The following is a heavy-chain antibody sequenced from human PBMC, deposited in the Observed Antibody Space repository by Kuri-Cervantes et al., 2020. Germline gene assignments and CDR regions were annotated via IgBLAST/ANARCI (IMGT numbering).Heavy chain of an antibody. J-gene: IGHJ4*02. Sequence: ASVKVSCKASGYTFTSYGISWVRQAPGQGLEWMGWISAYNGDTNYAQKLQGRVTMTTDTSTSTAYMELRSLRSDDTAVYYCARSSPGIAAAGNFDYWGQGTLVTVSS. D-gene: IGHD6-13*01. V-gene: IGHV1-18*01. CDR1: GYTFTSYG. CDR3: ARSSPGIAAAGNFDY. CDR2: ISAYNGDT.